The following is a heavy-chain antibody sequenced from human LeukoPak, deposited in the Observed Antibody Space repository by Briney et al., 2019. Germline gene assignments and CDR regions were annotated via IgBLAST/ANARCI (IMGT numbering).Heavy chain of an antibody. V-gene: IGHV3-11*05. CDR2: ISSSSSYT. CDR3: VRAVSVSSYYFDC. J-gene: IGHJ4*02. D-gene: IGHD5/OR15-5a*01. CDR1: GVTFSDYY. Sequence: KPGGSLRLSCAASGVTFSDYYMSWIRQAPGKGLEWISYISSSSSYTNYVDSVKGRFTISRDNAKNSLYLQMNSLRAEDTAVYYCVRAVSVSSYYFDCWGQGTPVTVSS.